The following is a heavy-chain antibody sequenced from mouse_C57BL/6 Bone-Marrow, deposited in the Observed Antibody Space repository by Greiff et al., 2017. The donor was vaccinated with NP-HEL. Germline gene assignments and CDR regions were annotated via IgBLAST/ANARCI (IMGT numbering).Heavy chain of an antibody. V-gene: IGHV1-9*01. Sequence: VQLQQSGAELMKPGASVKLSCKATGYTFTGYWIEWVKQRPGHGLEWIGEILPGSGSTNYTEKFKGKATFTADTSSNTAYMQLSSLTTEDSAIYYCARPPSDGGPMDYWGQGTSVTVSS. CDR3: ARPPSDGGPMDY. J-gene: IGHJ4*01. D-gene: IGHD1-2*01. CDR2: ILPGSGST. CDR1: GYTFTGYW.